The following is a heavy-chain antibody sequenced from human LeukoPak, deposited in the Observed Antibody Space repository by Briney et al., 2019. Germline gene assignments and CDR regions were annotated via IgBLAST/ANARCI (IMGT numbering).Heavy chain of an antibody. CDR3: ARELRTPYDILGRGNAFDI. J-gene: IGHJ3*02. D-gene: IGHD3-9*01. Sequence: QSGGSLRLSCAASGFTFSSYGMHWVRQAPGKGLEWVAVISYDGSNKYYADSVKGRFTISRDNSKNTLYLQMNSLRAEDTAVYYCARELRTPYDILGRGNAFDIWGQGTMVTVSS. V-gene: IGHV3-30*03. CDR1: GFTFSSYG. CDR2: ISYDGSNK.